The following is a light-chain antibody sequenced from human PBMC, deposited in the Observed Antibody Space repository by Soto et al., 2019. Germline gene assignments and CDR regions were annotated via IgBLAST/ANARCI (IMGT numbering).Light chain of an antibody. CDR2: AVS. CDR1: QSISSY. J-gene: IGKJ5*01. Sequence: DIQITQSPSSLSASVGDRVTITCRASQSISSYLNWYQQKPGKAPERLIYAVSTLQSGVPSRFSGSGSGTDFTLTISSLQPEDFATYYCQQSYSIPITFGQGTRLEIK. V-gene: IGKV1-39*01. CDR3: QQSYSIPIT.